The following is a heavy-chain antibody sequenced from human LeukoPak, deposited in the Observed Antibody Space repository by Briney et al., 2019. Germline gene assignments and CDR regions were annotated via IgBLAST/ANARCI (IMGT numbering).Heavy chain of an antibody. CDR2: ISYDGSNK. Sequence: PGGSLRLPCAASGFTLSSYGMHWVRQAPGKGLEWVAVISYDGSNKYYADSVKGRFTISRDNSKNTLYLQMNSLRAEDTAVYYCAKDMVRGVTFYYGMDVWGQGTTVTVSS. D-gene: IGHD3-10*01. CDR1: GFTLSSYG. J-gene: IGHJ6*02. V-gene: IGHV3-30*18. CDR3: AKDMVRGVTFYYGMDV.